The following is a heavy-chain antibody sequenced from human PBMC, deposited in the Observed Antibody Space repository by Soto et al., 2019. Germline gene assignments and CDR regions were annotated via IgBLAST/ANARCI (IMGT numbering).Heavy chain of an antibody. J-gene: IGHJ5*02. CDR1: GITFTTYA. D-gene: IGHD5-12*01. V-gene: IGHV1-3*01. CDR3: ARAISGYVT. CDR2: INAGNGNT. Sequence: QVQLVQSGTEVKKPGASVKVSCKASGITFTTYAIHWVRQAPGQGLEWMGWINAGNGNTRYSQKFQGRVTLTRDTSASTAYMDLSSLTSDDAAIYYCARAISGYVTWGQGPLVTVS.